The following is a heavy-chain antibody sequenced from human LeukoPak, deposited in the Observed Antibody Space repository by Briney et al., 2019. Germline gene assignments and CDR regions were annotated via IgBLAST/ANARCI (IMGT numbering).Heavy chain of an antibody. J-gene: IGHJ4*02. V-gene: IGHV1-2*02. Sequence: GASVKVSCKASGYTFTGHYMHWVRQVPGQGLEWMGWINPKNAGTNYAQKFRGRVTMTRDTSISTVYMELSRLRSDDTAVYYCAKTLYIAAAPGGLDYWGQGTLVTVSS. D-gene: IGHD6-13*01. CDR1: GYTFTGHY. CDR3: AKTLYIAAAPGGLDY. CDR2: INPKNAGT.